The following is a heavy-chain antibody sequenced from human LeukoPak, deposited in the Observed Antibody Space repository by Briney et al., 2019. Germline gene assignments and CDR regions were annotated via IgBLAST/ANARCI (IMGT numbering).Heavy chain of an antibody. J-gene: IGHJ4*02. CDR3: AKDRGAFSL. D-gene: IGHD3-10*01. CDR1: GFTFSSYG. V-gene: IGHV3-30*18. Sequence: PGGSLRLSCAASGFTFSSYGMHWVRQAPGKGLEWVAVISYDGSNKYYADSVKGRFTISRDNSKNTLYLQMNSLRAEDTAVYYCAKDRGAFSLWGQGTLVTVFS. CDR2: ISYDGSNK.